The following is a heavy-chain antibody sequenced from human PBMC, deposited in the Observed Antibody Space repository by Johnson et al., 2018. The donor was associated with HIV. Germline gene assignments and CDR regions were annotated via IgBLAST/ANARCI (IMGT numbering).Heavy chain of an antibody. D-gene: IGHD5-18*01. CDR1: GFTFSDYY. Sequence: VQLVESGGGVVQPGGSLRLSCAASGFTFSDYYMSWIRQAPGKGLEWVSVIYSGGSTYHADSVKGRFTISRDNSKNTLYLQMNSLRAEDTAVYYCARYNYGFGDAFDIWGQGTMVTVSS. V-gene: IGHV3-66*02. J-gene: IGHJ3*02. CDR3: ARYNYGFGDAFDI. CDR2: IYSGGST.